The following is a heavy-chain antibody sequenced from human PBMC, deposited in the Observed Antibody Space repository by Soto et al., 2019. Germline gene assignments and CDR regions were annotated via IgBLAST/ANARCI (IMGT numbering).Heavy chain of an antibody. Sequence: GESLKISCQASGYTFINNWIGWVRQKPGKGLEWMGIIYPGLSDTRYSPSFQGHVTISADKTLNTAYLQWDSLKASDTAMYYCARPFCKYGDFRHFSYWGQGTQVTVSS. D-gene: IGHD4-17*01. CDR2: IYPGLSDT. J-gene: IGHJ4*02. V-gene: IGHV5-51*01. CDR3: ARPFCKYGDFRHFSY. CDR1: GYTFINNW.